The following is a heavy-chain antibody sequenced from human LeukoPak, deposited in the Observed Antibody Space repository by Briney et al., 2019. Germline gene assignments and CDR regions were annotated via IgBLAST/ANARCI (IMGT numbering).Heavy chain of an antibody. V-gene: IGHV3-9*03. CDR2: ISWNSGSI. CDR3: AKSRYYDSSGDLRGAFDI. Sequence: PGRSLRLSCAASGFTFDDYAMHWVRQAPGKGLEWVSGISWNSGSIGYADSVKGRFTISRDNAKNSLYLQMNSLRAEDMALYYCAKSRYYDSSGDLRGAFDIWGQGTMVTVSS. CDR1: GFTFDDYA. J-gene: IGHJ3*02. D-gene: IGHD3-22*01.